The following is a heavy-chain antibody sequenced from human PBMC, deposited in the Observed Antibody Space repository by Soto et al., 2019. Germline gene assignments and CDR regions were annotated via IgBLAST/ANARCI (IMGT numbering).Heavy chain of an antibody. J-gene: IGHJ3*02. Sequence: GGSLRLSCAASGFTLSSYGMHWVRQAPGKGLEWLGIILYDGKNRDHAGSVKGRFTISRDNSKNTVYLQMNSLRAEDTAVYYCARDRQQWQVPTGGAFDIWGQGTKVTVSS. CDR2: ILYDGKNR. D-gene: IGHD6-19*01. V-gene: IGHV3-30*03. CDR1: GFTLSSYG. CDR3: ARDRQQWQVPTGGAFDI.